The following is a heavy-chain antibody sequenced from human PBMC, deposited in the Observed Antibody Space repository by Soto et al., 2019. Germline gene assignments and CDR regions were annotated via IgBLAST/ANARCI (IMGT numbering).Heavy chain of an antibody. CDR3: AKHLDVVMVLSATRGLDL. Sequence: HPGGSLRLSCVGSGFTFSNFGMHWVRQAPGKGLEWVAGISYDGRSESYVDSVRGRFTLSRDNSKNTLSLQMISLRPEDTGVYYCAKHLDVVMVLSATRGLDLWGQRTTVTVPS. J-gene: IGHJ6*02. CDR1: GFTFSNFG. D-gene: IGHD2-15*01. CDR2: ISYDGRSE. V-gene: IGHV3-30*18.